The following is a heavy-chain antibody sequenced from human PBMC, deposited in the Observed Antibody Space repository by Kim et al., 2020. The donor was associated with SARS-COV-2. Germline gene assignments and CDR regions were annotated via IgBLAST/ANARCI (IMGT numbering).Heavy chain of an antibody. Sequence: SETLSLTCAVYGGSFSGYYWSWIRQPPGKGLEWIGEINHSGSTNYNPSLKSRVTISVDTSKNQFSLKLSPVTAADTAVYYCASPKPRIAAADYYRMDVWG. CDR1: GGSFSGYY. V-gene: IGHV4-34*01. CDR2: INHSGST. D-gene: IGHD6-13*01. CDR3: ASPKPRIAAADYYRMDV. J-gene: IGHJ6*01.